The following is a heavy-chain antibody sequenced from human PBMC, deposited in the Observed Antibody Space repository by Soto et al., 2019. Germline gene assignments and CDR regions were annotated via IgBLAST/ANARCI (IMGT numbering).Heavy chain of an antibody. CDR1: GGTFSRNT. V-gene: IGHV1-69*13. J-gene: IGHJ4*02. D-gene: IGHD3-22*01. Sequence: SVKVSCKASGGTFSRNTISWVRQAPGQGLEWMGGIMPIFGSANYAQKSQGRVTITADENTRTVYMELSRLRSEDTAVYYCARQFDSDTTGYYYAYWGQGTLVTVS. CDR2: IMPIFGSA. CDR3: ARQFDSDTTGYYYAY.